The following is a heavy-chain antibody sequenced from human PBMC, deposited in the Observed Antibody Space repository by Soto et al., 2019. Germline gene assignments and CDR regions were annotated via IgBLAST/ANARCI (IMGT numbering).Heavy chain of an antibody. CDR2: IRSKAYGGTT. CDR1: GFTFGDYA. D-gene: IGHD6-13*01. J-gene: IGHJ6*02. Sequence: PGGSLRLSCTTSGFTFGDYAMSWSRQAPGKGLEWVGVIRSKAYGGTTDYAASVKDRFTISRDDSKSIAYLQMNSLKSEDTGVYYCTKYTYTSRYAYYGMDVWGHGTTVTVSS. V-gene: IGHV3-49*03. CDR3: TKYTYTSRYAYYGMDV.